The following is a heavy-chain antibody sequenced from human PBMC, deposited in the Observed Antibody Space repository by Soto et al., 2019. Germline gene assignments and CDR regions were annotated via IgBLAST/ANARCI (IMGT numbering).Heavy chain of an antibody. D-gene: IGHD3-10*01. Sequence: ASVKVSCKASGGTFSSYAISWVRQAPGQGLEWMGGIIPIFGTANYAQKFQGRVTITADESTSTAYMELSSLRSEDTAVYYCARCGSGSYYAYYFDYWGQGTLVTVSS. CDR1: GGTFSSYA. J-gene: IGHJ4*02. V-gene: IGHV1-69*13. CDR3: ARCGSGSYYAYYFDY. CDR2: IIPIFGTA.